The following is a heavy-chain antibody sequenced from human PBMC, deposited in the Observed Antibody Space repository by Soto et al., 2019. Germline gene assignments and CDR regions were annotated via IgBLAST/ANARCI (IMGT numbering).Heavy chain of an antibody. D-gene: IGHD3-10*01. Sequence: ASVKVSCKASGYTFTGYYMHWVRQAPGQGLEWMGWINPNSGGTNYAQKIQGWVTMTRDTSISTANKELSRLRSDDTAVYYCAREGSSPSVGVKYGMDVWGQGTTVTVSS. CDR1: GYTFTGYY. V-gene: IGHV1-2*04. CDR3: AREGSSPSVGVKYGMDV. CDR2: INPNSGGT. J-gene: IGHJ6*02.